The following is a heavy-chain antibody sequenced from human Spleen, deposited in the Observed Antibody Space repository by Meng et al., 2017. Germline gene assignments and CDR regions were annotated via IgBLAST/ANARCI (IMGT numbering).Heavy chain of an antibody. J-gene: IGHJ4*02. V-gene: IGHV4-39*07. CDR1: GDSISNSNYY. D-gene: IGHD5-24*01. CDR3: ARARDGGGWFDY. Sequence: LQLQEPAPGLVSPSGTLSPPSTVSGDSISNSNYYWGWIRQPPGKGLEWIGEINHSGSTNYNPSLKSLVTISVDTSKNQFSLKLSSVTAADTAVYYCARARDGGGWFDYWGQGTLVTVSS. CDR2: INHSGST.